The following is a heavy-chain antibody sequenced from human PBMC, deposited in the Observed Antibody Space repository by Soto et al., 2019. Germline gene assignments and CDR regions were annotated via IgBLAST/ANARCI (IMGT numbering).Heavy chain of an antibody. J-gene: IGHJ5*02. CDR3: ARDDYTYGVS. V-gene: IGHV3-11*01. Sequence: QVHLVESGGGMVKPGEPLRISCAASRFSFRDYFMSWIRQAPGKGLEWISYIGPYGNTIYYADSVKGRFVISRDDTTNSLFLQMDKLRADDTAVYYCARDDYTYGVSWGQGTLATVSS. CDR2: IGPYGNTI. D-gene: IGHD3-16*01. CDR1: RFSFRDYF.